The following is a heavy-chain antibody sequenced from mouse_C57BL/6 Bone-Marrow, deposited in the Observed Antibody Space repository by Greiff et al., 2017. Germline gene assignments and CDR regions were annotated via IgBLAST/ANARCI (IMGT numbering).Heavy chain of an antibody. CDR3: ARSSPFAY. CDR1: GFTFSDYG. D-gene: IGHD6-1*01. J-gene: IGHJ3*01. V-gene: IGHV5-17*01. CDR2: ISSGSSTI. Sequence: EVKLVESGGGLVKPGGSLKLSCEASGFTFSDYGMNWVRQAPEKGLEWVAYISSGSSTIYYADTVKGRFTISRDNSKIALFLQMTSLRSEYTAMYYCARSSPFAYWGQGTLVTVSA.